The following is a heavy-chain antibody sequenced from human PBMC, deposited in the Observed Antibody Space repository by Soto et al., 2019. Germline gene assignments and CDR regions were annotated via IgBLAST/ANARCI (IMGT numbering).Heavy chain of an antibody. CDR3: AGSQPITIFGVVSHWFDP. D-gene: IGHD3-3*01. Sequence: ASVKVSCKASGYTFTSYGISWVRQAPGQGLEWMGWISAYNGNTNYAQKLQGRVTMTTDTSTSTAYMELRSLRSDDTAVYYCAGSQPITIFGVVSHWFDPWGQGTLVTASS. V-gene: IGHV1-18*01. CDR2: ISAYNGNT. J-gene: IGHJ5*02. CDR1: GYTFTSYG.